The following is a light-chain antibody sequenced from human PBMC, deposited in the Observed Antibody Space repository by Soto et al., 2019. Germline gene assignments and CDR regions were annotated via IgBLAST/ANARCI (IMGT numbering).Light chain of an antibody. CDR2: DAS. CDR3: QQRRNWLT. CDR1: QSVSSY. V-gene: IGKV3-11*01. J-gene: IGKJ4*01. Sequence: EIVLTQSPATLSLSPGERATLSCRASQSVSSYLAWYQQKPGQAPRLLIYDASNRATGIPARFSGSGSGTDFTLTISSLEPEDFAVYYCQQRRNWLTFGEGPRWRSN.